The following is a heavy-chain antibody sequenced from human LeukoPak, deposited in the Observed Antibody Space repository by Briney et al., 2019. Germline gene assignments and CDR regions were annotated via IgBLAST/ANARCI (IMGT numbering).Heavy chain of an antibody. CDR1: GYSISRGYY. V-gene: IGHV4-38-2*02. Sequence: PSETLSLTCSVSGYSISRGYYWGWIRQPPGKGLEWIGTIFHSGSTNYNPSLKSRVTISVDTSKNQFSLKLSSVTAADTAVYYCARGPRYYYYGMDVWGQGTTVTVSS. CDR3: ARGPRYYYYGMDV. J-gene: IGHJ6*02. CDR2: IFHSGST.